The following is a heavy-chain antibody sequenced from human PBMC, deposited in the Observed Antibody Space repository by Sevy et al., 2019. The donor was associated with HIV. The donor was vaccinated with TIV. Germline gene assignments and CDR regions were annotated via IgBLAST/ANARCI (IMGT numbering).Heavy chain of an antibody. D-gene: IGHD4-17*01. J-gene: IGHJ5*01. CDR1: GFTFSSSA. V-gene: IGHV3-23*01. Sequence: GGSLRLSCAASGFTFSSSAMTWVRQAPGKGLEWVSAITSNGGSTFYADSVKGRFTISRDISQNTLFLQMNSLRDEDKAVYYCAKCLTPVTNQWSFDSWGQGTLVTVSS. CDR3: AKCLTPVTNQWSFDS. CDR2: ITSNGGST.